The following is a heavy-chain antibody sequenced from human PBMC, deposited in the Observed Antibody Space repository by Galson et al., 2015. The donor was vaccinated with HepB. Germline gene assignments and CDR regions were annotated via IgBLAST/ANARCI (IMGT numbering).Heavy chain of an antibody. CDR3: AFRSSFKVYYYYYMDV. V-gene: IGHV1-46*01. CDR1: GYTFTSYY. J-gene: IGHJ6*03. CDR2: INPSGGST. D-gene: IGHD6-6*01. Sequence: SVKVSCKASGYTFTSYYMHWVRQAPGQGLEWMGIINPSGGSTSYAQKFQGRVTMTRDTSTSTVYMELSSLRSEDTAVYYCAFRSSFKVYYYYYMDVWGKGTTVTVSS.